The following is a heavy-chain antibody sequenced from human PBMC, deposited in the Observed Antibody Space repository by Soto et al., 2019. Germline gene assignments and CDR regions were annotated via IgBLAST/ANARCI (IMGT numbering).Heavy chain of an antibody. CDR1: GGSISSYS. V-gene: IGHV4-59*01. CDR3: ASGGWTYDILTGYYL. Sequence: PSETLSLTCTVSGGSISSYSWIWIRQPPGKGLQWIGYIYYSGRTNYNPSLKSRVIISVDTSKKQISLMLSSVTAADSAVYYCASGGWTYDILTGYYLWGQGTMVTVSS. CDR2: IYYSGRT. D-gene: IGHD3-9*01. J-gene: IGHJ3*01.